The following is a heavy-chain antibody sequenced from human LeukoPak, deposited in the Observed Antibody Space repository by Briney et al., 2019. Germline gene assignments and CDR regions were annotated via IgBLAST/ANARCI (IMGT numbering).Heavy chain of an antibody. CDR1: GYSFTSYW. CDR2: IYPGDSDT. J-gene: IGHJ4*02. CDR3: ASVAYYGFWSGDFDY. D-gene: IGHD3-3*01. Sequence: GESLKISCKGSGYSFTSYWIGWVRQMPGKGLEWMGIIYPGDSDTRYSPSFQGQVTISADKSISTAYLQWSSLKASDTAMYYCASVAYYGFWSGDFDYWGQGTLVTVSS. V-gene: IGHV5-51*01.